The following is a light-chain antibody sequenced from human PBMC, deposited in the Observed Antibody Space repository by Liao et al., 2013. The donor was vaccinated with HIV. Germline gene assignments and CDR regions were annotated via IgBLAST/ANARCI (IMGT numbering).Light chain of an antibody. CDR2: FDS. J-gene: IGLJ2*01. CDR3: QVWDSYYNIV. CDR1: NLDSKS. Sequence: SYELTQPPAVSVAPRTDGPLLPVGGHNLDSKSVHWYRQKPGQAPVMVMSFDSDRPSGIPERFSGSNSGNTATLSISRVEAGDEADYYCQVWDSYYNIVFGGGTKLAVL. V-gene: IGLV3-21*04.